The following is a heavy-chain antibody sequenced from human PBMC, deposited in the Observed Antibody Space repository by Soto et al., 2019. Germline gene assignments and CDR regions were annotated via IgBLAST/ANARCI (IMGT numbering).Heavy chain of an antibody. V-gene: IGHV4-31*03. Sequence: PSETLSLTCTVSGGSISSGDYYWSWVRQHPGKGLEWIGYRSYSGSTYYNPSLKSRVTIVVDTSRNQFSLRLSSVTAADTAAYYCAREGGLAYCGGDCLYNWFDPWGQGTLVTVSS. D-gene: IGHD2-21*02. J-gene: IGHJ5*02. CDR2: RSYSGST. CDR1: GGSISSGDYY. CDR3: AREGGLAYCGGDCLYNWFDP.